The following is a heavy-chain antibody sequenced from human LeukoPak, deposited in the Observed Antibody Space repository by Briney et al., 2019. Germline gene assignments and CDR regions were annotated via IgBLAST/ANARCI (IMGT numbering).Heavy chain of an antibody. J-gene: IGHJ4*02. D-gene: IGHD3-3*01. CDR3: ARAIEWSYDFDY. Sequence: GGSLRLSCAASGFTFSSYWMHWVRQAPGKGLVWVSRINSDGSSTSYADSVKGRFTISRDNAKNTLYLQMNSLRTEDTAVYYCARAIEWSYDFDYWGQGTLVTVSS. CDR2: INSDGSST. V-gene: IGHV3-74*01. CDR1: GFTFSSYW.